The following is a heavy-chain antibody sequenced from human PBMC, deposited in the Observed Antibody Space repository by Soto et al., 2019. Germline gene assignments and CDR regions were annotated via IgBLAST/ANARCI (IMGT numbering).Heavy chain of an antibody. J-gene: IGHJ6*03. Sequence: QVQLVQSGAGVKKPGASVKVSCKASGYTFTSYYMHWVRQAPGQGLKWMGIINPSGGSTRYAQKFQGRVTMTRDTSTSTVYMELSSLRSEDTAVYYCASARGDYDYYYYMDVWGKGTTVTVSS. V-gene: IGHV1-46*03. CDR1: GYTFTSYY. CDR2: INPSGGST. D-gene: IGHD2-21*02. CDR3: ASARGDYDYYYYMDV.